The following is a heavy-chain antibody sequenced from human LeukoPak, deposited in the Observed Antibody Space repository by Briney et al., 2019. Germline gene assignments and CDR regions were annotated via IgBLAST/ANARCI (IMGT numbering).Heavy chain of an antibody. CDR1: GFMFHDYA. J-gene: IGHJ4*02. D-gene: IGHD6-19*01. CDR2: ISGDGGST. CDR3: ARESESSGWYDY. Sequence: GGSLRLICAGPGFMFHDYAIHWVRQAPGKGLEWVSLISGDGGSTFYADSVKGRFTISRDNSKNSLYLQMYSLRSDDTALYYCARESESSGWYDYWGQGDLVSVSS. V-gene: IGHV3-43*02.